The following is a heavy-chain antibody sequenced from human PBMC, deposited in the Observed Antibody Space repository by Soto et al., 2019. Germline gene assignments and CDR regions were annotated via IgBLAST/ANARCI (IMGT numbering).Heavy chain of an antibody. CDR3: ARDGADKAVISWLDV. J-gene: IGHJ4*02. CDR2: IIPMFRTA. V-gene: IGHV1-69*14. CDR1: GGTLSSYS. Sequence: QVQLVQSGAEVKKPGSSVKVSCKASGGTLSSYSLTWVRQSPGQGLSWMGGIIPMFRTANYAQTFQGRVTMTADNSMRTGYMEMSSLKSADTAMYYCARDGADKAVISWLDVWGQGTQVTVSS. D-gene: IGHD2-21*01.